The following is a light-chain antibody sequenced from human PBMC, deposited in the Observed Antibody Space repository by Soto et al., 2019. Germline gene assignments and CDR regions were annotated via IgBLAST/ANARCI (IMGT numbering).Light chain of an antibody. V-gene: IGKV1-12*01. CDR2: HAS. Sequence: MTHCPSPVSTHIVDSVTIPCRAIQRIXSWLAWYKAKPGKAPNLLXYHASSLPREVPSRLSGSGSGTDFTLTIGCLQPEDASNYYCQRDNKPTSTLGHRTRQEIK. CDR3: QRDNKPTST. CDR1: QRIXSW. J-gene: IGKJ5*01.